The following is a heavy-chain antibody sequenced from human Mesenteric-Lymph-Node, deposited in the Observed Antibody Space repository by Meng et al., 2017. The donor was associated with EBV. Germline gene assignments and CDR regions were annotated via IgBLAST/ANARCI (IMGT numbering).Heavy chain of an antibody. D-gene: IGHD2-15*01. Sequence: QVQLGQAGAEVKKPGSSVRVSCETSGGTSSSYAISWVRQAPGLGLEWMGGIIPIFGTPYYAQRFQGRVTITADKSTGTAYMELSSLRSEDTAVYYCARDREEYCSGGSCYGPGYWGQGTLVTVSS. CDR3: ARDREEYCSGGSCYGPGY. CDR2: IIPIFGTP. CDR1: GGTSSSYA. V-gene: IGHV1-69*06. J-gene: IGHJ4*02.